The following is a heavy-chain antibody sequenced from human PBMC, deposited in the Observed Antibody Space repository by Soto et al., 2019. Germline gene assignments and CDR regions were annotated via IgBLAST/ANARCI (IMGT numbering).Heavy chain of an antibody. Sequence: QVQLVQSGAEVKKPGSSVNVSCKAAGGTFRRSSIRWVRQAPGQCLEWMGGLIPIFGITNYAQKFQGRVTITADESMSTAYMELSSLGSADTAVYYWARTDEGGYSLNHHDCSALDVWCHGTTLTV. J-gene: IGHJ6*02. CDR3: ARTDEGGYSLNHHDCSALDV. D-gene: IGHD2-21*02. CDR2: LIPIFGIT. CDR1: GGTFRRSS. V-gene: IGHV1-69*01.